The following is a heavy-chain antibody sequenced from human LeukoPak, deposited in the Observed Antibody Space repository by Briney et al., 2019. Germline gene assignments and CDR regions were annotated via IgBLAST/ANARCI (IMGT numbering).Heavy chain of an antibody. V-gene: IGHV1-46*02. CDR1: GYTFNNHY. J-gene: IGHJ4*02. D-gene: IGHD6-19*01. CDR3: ARQGTYSSAIGMGY. Sequence: ASVKVSCTAPGYTFNNHYMYWVRQAPGQGLEWMGVINPSGGSTSYAQKFQGRVTMTRDTSTRTVYMEVNSLRSEDTAVYYCARQGTYSSAIGMGYWGQGTLVTVSS. CDR2: INPSGGST.